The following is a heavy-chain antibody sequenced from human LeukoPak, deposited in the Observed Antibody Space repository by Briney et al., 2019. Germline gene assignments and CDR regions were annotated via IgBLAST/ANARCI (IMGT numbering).Heavy chain of an antibody. CDR1: GFTFSNYA. V-gene: IGHV3-23*01. D-gene: IGHD2-15*01. J-gene: IGHJ6*02. Sequence: GGSLRLSCAASGFTFSNYAMSWARQVPGKGLEWVSGVSGSGGNTYYADSVKGRFTISRDNAKNSLYLQMNSLRAEDTAVYYCARTVIAAKENGMDVWGQGTTVTVSS. CDR2: VSGSGGNT. CDR3: ARTVIAAKENGMDV.